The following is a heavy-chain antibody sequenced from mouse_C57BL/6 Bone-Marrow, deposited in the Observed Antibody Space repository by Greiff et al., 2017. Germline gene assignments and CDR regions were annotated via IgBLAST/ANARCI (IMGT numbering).Heavy chain of an antibody. J-gene: IGHJ4*01. CDR1: GFTFSDYG. CDR3: ARRLRYAMDY. D-gene: IGHD2-2*01. V-gene: IGHV5-17*01. CDR2: IRSGSRTI. Sequence: EVKVEESGGGLVKPGGSLKLSCAASGFTFSDYGMHWVRQAPERGREWVAYIRSGSRTIYYADTVKGRFTISRDNAKNTLFLQMTSLRSEDTAMYYCARRLRYAMDYWGQGTSVTVSS.